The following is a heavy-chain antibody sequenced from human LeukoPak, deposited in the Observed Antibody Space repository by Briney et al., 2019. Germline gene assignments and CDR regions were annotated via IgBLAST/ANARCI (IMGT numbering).Heavy chain of an antibody. V-gene: IGHV5-10-1*01. D-gene: IGHD2-15*01. J-gene: IGHJ5*02. CDR1: GYSFTSYW. CDR3: ARHGAAFGNWFDP. Sequence: GESLKISCKGSGYSFTSYWISWVRQMPGKGVEWMGRIDPSDSYTNYSPSFQGHVTISADKSISTAYLQWSSLKASDTAMYYCARHGAAFGNWFDPWGQGTLVTVSS. CDR2: IDPSDSYT.